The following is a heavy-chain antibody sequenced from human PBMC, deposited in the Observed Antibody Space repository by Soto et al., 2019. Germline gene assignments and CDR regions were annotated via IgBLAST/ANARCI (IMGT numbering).Heavy chain of an antibody. CDR3: ARHIVDTSMTASFNY. V-gene: IGHV5-51*01. CDR2: VYPGDSDA. CDR1: GYSFLNYW. Sequence: GESLKISCKTSGYSFLNYWIGWVRQMPGKGLEWMGIVYPGDSDARYSPSFQGQVTISADKSISTVYLQWSSLKASDTAMYYCARHIVDTSMTASFNYWGQGTQVTVSS. D-gene: IGHD5-18*01. J-gene: IGHJ4*02.